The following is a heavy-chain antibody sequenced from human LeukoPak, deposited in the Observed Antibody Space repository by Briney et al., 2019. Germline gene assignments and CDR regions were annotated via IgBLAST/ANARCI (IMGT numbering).Heavy chain of an antibody. J-gene: IGHJ4*02. D-gene: IGHD6-13*01. CDR3: AKLGSSWYYFDY. CDR2: ISGSGGIT. V-gene: IGHV3-23*01. CDR1: GFTFSSYD. Sequence: GGSLRLVCAASGFTFSSYDMIWVRQAPGKGLEWVSDISGSGGITNYADSVKGRFIISRDSSKETLDLQMNSLRVEDTAVYYCAKLGSSWYYFDYWGQGTLVTVSS.